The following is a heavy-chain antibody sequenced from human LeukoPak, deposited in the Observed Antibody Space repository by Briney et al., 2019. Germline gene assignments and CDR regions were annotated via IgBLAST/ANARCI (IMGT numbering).Heavy chain of an antibody. V-gene: IGHV4-4*09. D-gene: IGHD6-13*01. CDR2: IYTSGST. CDR3: ARRVSAAAGPRFNWFDP. Sequence: SETLSLTCTVSGGSISSYYWSWIRQPPGKGLEWIGYIYTSGSTNYNPSLKSQVTISVDTSKNQFPLKLSSVTAADTAVYYCARRVSAAAGPRFNWFDPWGQGTLVTVSS. J-gene: IGHJ5*02. CDR1: GGSISSYY.